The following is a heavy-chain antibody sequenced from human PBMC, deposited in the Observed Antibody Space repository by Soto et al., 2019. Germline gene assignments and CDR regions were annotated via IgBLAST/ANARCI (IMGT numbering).Heavy chain of an antibody. CDR3: AIDNGISQPPSYYYYYGMDV. V-gene: IGHV1-24*01. CDR2: FDPEDGET. D-gene: IGHD6-13*01. Sequence: ASVKVSCKVSGYTLTELSMHWVRQAPGKGLEWMGGFDPEDGETIYAQKFQGRVTMTEDTSTDTAYMELSSLRSEDTAVYYCAIDNGISQPPSYYYYYGMDVWGQGTTVTVSS. J-gene: IGHJ6*02. CDR1: GYTLTELS.